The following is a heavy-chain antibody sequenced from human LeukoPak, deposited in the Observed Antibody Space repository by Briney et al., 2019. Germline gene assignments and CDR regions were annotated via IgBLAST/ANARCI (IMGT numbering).Heavy chain of an antibody. CDR1: GYTFTSYG. D-gene: IGHD3-22*01. CDR2: IIPILGIA. J-gene: IGHJ3*02. CDR3: AEILDYYDSSGNDAFDI. Sequence: SVKVSCKASGYTFTSYGISWVRQAPGQGLEWMGRIIPILGIANYAQKFQGRVTITADKSTSTAYMELSSLRSEDTAVYYCAEILDYYDSSGNDAFDIWGQGTMVTVSS. V-gene: IGHV1-69*04.